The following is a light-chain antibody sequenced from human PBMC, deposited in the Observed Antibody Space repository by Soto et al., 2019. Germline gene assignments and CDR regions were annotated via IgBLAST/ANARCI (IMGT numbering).Light chain of an antibody. CDR1: QSVSSSY. Sequence: EIVLTQSPGTLSLSPGERATLSCRASQSVSSSYLAWYQQKPGQAPRLLIYGASSRATGIPDRFSGSGSGTDFTLTIIRLEPRDFAVYYCQQYGSSPRFTFGPGTKVDIK. J-gene: IGKJ3*01. CDR3: QQYGSSPRFT. V-gene: IGKV3-20*01. CDR2: GAS.